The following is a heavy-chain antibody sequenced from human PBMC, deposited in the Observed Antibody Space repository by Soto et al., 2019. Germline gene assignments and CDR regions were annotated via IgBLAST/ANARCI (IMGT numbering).Heavy chain of an antibody. V-gene: IGHV3-23*01. CDR3: ARGSSTTPTSYGYLAY. J-gene: IGHJ4*02. CDR1: GFVFNDYA. Sequence: EVHLLESGGGLVQPGGSLRLSCAASGFVFNDYAISWVRQAPGKGLEWVSGISARGGRTYYADSVKGRLSVSRDNSNNTVFLQINRLRDEDTAMYYCARGSSTTPTSYGYLAYWGQGTLVTVSS. CDR2: ISARGGRT. D-gene: IGHD4-17*01.